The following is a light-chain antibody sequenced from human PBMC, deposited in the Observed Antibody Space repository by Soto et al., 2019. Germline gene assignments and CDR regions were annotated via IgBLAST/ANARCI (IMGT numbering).Light chain of an antibody. CDR2: SAS. CDR3: QQGYTTPYT. CDR1: QSISSY. Sequence: DIQMTQSPSSRSASVGDRVTITCRASQSISSYLNWYQQKPGKAPKLLIYSASSLQSGVPSRFSGSGSGTDFILTISGLQHEDFATYYCQQGYTTPYTFGQGTQLEI. V-gene: IGKV1-39*01. J-gene: IGKJ2*01.